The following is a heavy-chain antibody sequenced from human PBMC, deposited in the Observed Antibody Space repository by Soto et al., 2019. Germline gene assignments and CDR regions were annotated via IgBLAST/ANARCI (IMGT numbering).Heavy chain of an antibody. V-gene: IGHV2-70*11. CDR3: ARSFPYSSGWRDYYYYMDV. J-gene: IGHJ6*03. Sequence: SGPTLVNPTQTLTLTCTFSGFSLSTSGMCVSWIRQPPGKALEWLARIDWDDDKYCSTSLKTRLTISKDTSKNQVVLTMTNMDPVDTATYYCARSFPYSSGWRDYYYYMDVWGKGTTVTVSS. CDR2: IDWDDDK. CDR1: GFSLSTSGMC. D-gene: IGHD6-19*01.